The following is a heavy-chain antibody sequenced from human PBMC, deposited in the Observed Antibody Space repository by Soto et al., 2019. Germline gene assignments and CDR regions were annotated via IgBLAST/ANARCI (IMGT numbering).Heavy chain of an antibody. V-gene: IGHV4-61*01. CDR2: IHDSGTT. J-gene: IGHJ4*02. Sequence: SETLSLTCTVSGGSVSSGNYYWTWLRQPPGKRLEWIGNIHDSGTTNYNPSLKSRVTISIDPSQSQFSLRLTSVIAADTAVYYCAREVAAIGDFHSWGRGTLVTVSS. CDR3: AREVAAIGDFHS. CDR1: GGSVSSGNYY. D-gene: IGHD2-15*01.